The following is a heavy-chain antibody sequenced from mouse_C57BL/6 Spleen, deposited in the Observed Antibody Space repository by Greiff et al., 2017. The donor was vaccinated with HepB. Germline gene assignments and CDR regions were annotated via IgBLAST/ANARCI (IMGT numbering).Heavy chain of an antibody. Sequence: DVKLQESGGDLVKPGGSLKLSCAASGFTFSSYGMSWVRQTPDKRLEWVATISSGGSYTYYPDSVKGRFTISRDNAKNTLYLQMSSLKSEDTAMYYCARRPTMVTPTFYYAMDYWGQGTSVTVSS. CDR1: GFTFSSYG. CDR2: ISSGGSYT. CDR3: ARRPTMVTPTFYYAMDY. V-gene: IGHV5-6*02. J-gene: IGHJ4*01. D-gene: IGHD2-9*01.